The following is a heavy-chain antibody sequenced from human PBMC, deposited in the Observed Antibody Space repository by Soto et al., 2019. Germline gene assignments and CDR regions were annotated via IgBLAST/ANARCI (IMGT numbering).Heavy chain of an antibody. Sequence: PAWSLRLSCAASGVTFSTYSLDGVRQAPGKGLEWVSSISSDSSYIYYADSVKGRFTISRDNAKDSLYLQMNSLRAEDTAVYYCTRKLTGTNPLDYWGQGTLVTVSS. CDR1: GVTFSTYS. J-gene: IGHJ4*02. CDR3: TRKLTGTNPLDY. CDR2: ISSDSSYI. D-gene: IGHD1-7*01. V-gene: IGHV3-21*01.